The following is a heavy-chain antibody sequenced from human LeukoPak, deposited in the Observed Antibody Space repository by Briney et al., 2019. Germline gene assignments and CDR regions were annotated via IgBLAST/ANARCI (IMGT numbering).Heavy chain of an antibody. CDR1: GGSISSYY. V-gene: IGHV4-59*01. CDR3: ARISAAGGGSWYFDL. Sequence: SETLSLNCTVSGGSISSYYWSWIRRPPGKGLEWIGYVSHSGGTNYNPSLQSRVTISIDTSKSQFSLKLSSVTAADTAVYHCARISAAGGGSWYFDLWGRDTLVTVSS. D-gene: IGHD6-13*01. J-gene: IGHJ2*01. CDR2: VSHSGGT.